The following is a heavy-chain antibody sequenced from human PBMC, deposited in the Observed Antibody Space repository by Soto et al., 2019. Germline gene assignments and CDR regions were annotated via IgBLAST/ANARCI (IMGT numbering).Heavy chain of an antibody. Sequence: EVQLVESGGGLVQPGGSLRLSCAASGFTFSSYSMNWVRQAPGKGLEWVSFISSSSSTIYYADSVKGRFTISRDNAKNSLYLQMNSLRDEDTAVYYCARDKHYYYYYGMDVWGQGTTVTVSS. J-gene: IGHJ6*02. CDR1: GFTFSSYS. V-gene: IGHV3-48*02. CDR3: ARDKHYYYYYGMDV. CDR2: ISSSSSTI.